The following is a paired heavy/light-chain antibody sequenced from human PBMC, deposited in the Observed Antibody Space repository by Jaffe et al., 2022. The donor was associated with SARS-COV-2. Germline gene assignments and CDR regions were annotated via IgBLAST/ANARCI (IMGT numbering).Heavy chain of an antibody. CDR3: ARRGYSYGHFDY. V-gene: IGHV4-39*01. Sequence: QLQLRESGPGLVKPSETLSLSCTVSGGSISSSSYFWGWIRQPPGKGLEWIGSIFYRGDTYYNPSLKSRVTIFVDTSRNQFSLKLNSVTAADTAVYFCARRGYSYGHFDYWGQGTLVTVSS. CDR2: IFYRGDT. D-gene: IGHD5-18*01. CDR1: GGSISSSSYF. J-gene: IGHJ4*02.
Light chain of an antibody. V-gene: IGKV1-12*01. CDR2: AAS. CDR3: QHANSFPL. J-gene: IGKJ4*01. CDR1: QGISSW. Sequence: DIQMTQSPSSVSASVGDRVTITCRASQGISSWLAWYQQKPGKAPKLLIYAASSLQSGVPSRFSGSGSGTDFTLTISSLQPEDYATYYCQHANSFPLFGGGTKVEIK.